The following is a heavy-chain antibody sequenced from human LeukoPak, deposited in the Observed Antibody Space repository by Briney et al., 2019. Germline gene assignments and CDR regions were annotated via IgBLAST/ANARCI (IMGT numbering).Heavy chain of an antibody. Sequence: GGSLRLSCAASGFTFSSSAMSWVRQAPGKGLEWVSSISSSSNYIYYADSVKGRFTISRDNAKNSLYLQMNSLRAEDTAVYYCARRYCSSTSCFLSTNYMDVWGKGTTVTISS. J-gene: IGHJ6*03. CDR3: ARRYCSSTSCFLSTNYMDV. CDR1: GFTFSSSA. D-gene: IGHD2-2*01. V-gene: IGHV3-21*01. CDR2: ISSSSNYI.